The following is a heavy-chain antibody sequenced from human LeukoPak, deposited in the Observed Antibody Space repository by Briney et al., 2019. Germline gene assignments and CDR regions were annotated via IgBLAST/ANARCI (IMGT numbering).Heavy chain of an antibody. Sequence: SQTLSLTCTVSGGSISSGDYYWSWIRQPPGKGLEWIGYIYYSGSTYYNPSLKSRVTISVDTSKNQFSLKLSSVTAADTAVYYCARSYVDIVATIGLDYWGQGTLVTVSS. CDR2: IYYSGST. CDR1: GGSISSGDYY. J-gene: IGHJ4*02. D-gene: IGHD5-12*01. V-gene: IGHV4-30-4*01. CDR3: ARSYVDIVATIGLDY.